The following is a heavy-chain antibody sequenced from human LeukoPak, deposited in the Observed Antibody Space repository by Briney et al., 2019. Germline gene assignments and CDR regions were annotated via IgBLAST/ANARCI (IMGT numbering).Heavy chain of an antibody. CDR1: GYTLTGLS. V-gene: IGHV1-46*01. CDR2: INPSGGST. J-gene: IGHJ5*02. D-gene: IGHD4-23*01. Sequence: GASVKVSCKVSGYTLTGLSLHWVRQAPGQGLEWMGIINPSGGSTSYAQKFQGRVTMTRDMSTSTDYMELSSLRSEDTAVYYCARDNSVEDTAWWFDPWGQGTLVTVSS. CDR3: ARDNSVEDTAWWFDP.